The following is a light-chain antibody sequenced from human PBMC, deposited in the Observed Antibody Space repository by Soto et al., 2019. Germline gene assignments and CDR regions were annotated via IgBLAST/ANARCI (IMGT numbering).Light chain of an antibody. CDR1: QGIESD. CDR3: QQYENYWT. J-gene: IGKJ1*01. Sequence: AIQMTQSPSSLSASVGDRITITCRASQGIESDLSWYQQRPGKAPKLLIYAASNVHSGVPPRFSGSRSGTEFSLTISNLQPDDCATYYCQQYENYWTFGQGTKVDIK. CDR2: AAS. V-gene: IGKV1-6*01.